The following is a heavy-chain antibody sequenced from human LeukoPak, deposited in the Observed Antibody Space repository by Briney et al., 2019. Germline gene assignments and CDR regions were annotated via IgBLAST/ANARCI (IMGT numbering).Heavy chain of an antibody. D-gene: IGHD1-1*01. CDR3: ARRSGALSLDY. Sequence: PGGSLRLSCVASGFTFSDYWMHWVRQAPGKGRVWVSRINSDGSSTSDADSVKGRFTISRDNAKNTVYLQMNSLRAEDTAVYYCARRSGALSLDYWGQGTLVTVSS. CDR1: GFTFSDYW. V-gene: IGHV3-74*01. J-gene: IGHJ4*02. CDR2: INSDGSST.